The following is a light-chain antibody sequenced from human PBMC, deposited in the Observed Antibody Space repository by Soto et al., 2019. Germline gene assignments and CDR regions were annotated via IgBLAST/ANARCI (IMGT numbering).Light chain of an antibody. CDR3: QQYNTYST. J-gene: IGKJ5*01. V-gene: IGKV3-20*01. CDR2: DAS. Sequence: EIMLTQAPGTLSLSPGDRATLSCRASQSVSGSYLAWYQQKPGQAPRLLIYDASSRATGNPDRFSGSGSGTDFTLTISRLEPEDFATYYCQQYNTYSTFGQGTRLEIK. CDR1: QSVSGSY.